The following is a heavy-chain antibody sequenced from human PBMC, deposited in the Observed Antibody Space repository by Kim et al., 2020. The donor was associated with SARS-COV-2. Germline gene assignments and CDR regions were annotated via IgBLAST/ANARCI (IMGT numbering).Heavy chain of an antibody. D-gene: IGHD6-13*01. CDR3: ARGRYSSSWYSKSEADAFDI. CDR2: INPNSGGT. V-gene: IGHV1-2*02. Sequence: ASVKVSCKASGYTFTGYYMHWVRQAPGQGLEWMGWINPNSGGTNYAQKVQGRVTMTRDTSISTAYRELSRLSSDDTAVYYCARGRYSSSWYSKSEADAFDIWGQGTMVTVSS. J-gene: IGHJ3*02. CDR1: GYTFTGYY.